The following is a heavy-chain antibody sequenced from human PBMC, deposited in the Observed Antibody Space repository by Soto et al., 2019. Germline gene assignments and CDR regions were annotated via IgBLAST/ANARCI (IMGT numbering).Heavy chain of an antibody. Sequence: GASVKVSCKVSGHTLTELSMHWVRQAPGKGLEWMGGFDPEDGETIYAQKFQGRVTMTEDTSTDTAYMELSSLRSEDTAVYYCARGAARMGGYYYYYGMDVWGQGTTVTVSS. D-gene: IGHD6-6*01. CDR2: FDPEDGET. V-gene: IGHV1-24*01. CDR1: GHTLTELS. CDR3: ARGAARMGGYYYYYGMDV. J-gene: IGHJ6*02.